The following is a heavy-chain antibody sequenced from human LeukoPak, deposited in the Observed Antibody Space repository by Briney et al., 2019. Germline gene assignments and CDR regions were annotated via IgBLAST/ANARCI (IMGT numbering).Heavy chain of an antibody. J-gene: IGHJ6*03. CDR3: ARDHPLAARPSYYMDV. CDR1: GFTFISYS. CDR2: ISGSSSYI. V-gene: IGHV3-21*01. D-gene: IGHD6-6*01. Sequence: PGGSLRLSCAASGFTFISYSMNWVRQAPGKGLEWVSSISGSSSYIYYADSVEGRFTISRDNAKNSLYLQMNSLRAEDTAVYYCARDHPLAARPSYYMDVWGKGTTVTVSS.